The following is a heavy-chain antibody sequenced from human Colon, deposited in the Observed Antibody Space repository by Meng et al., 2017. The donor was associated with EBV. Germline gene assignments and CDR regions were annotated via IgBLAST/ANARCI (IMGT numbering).Heavy chain of an antibody. CDR1: GASSSSKNW. J-gene: IGHJ4*02. CDR3: ARGNAYNAPSFDY. Sequence: VLRQAAGPGLVGPPGTLLPPCVFFGASSSSKNWWSWVRQPPGKGLEWIGEIYHGGNTNYNPSLKSRVTISVDRSNDQFSLSLSSVTAADTAVYYCARGNAYNAPSFDYWGQGTLVTVSS. V-gene: IGHV4-4*03. D-gene: IGHD5-24*01. CDR2: IYHGGNT.